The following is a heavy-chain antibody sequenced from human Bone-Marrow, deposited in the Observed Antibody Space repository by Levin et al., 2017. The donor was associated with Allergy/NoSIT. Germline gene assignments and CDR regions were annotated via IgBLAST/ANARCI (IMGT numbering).Heavy chain of an antibody. Sequence: KSGGSLRLSCSVLGVSISTADLWAWIRQPPGKGLEWIATISSNGNIYYNPTLRNRLTTSLDASDNSFSLDLTSVTATDTAVYYCARLPSDTSRFDLWGQGLLVTVSS. J-gene: IGHJ4*02. V-gene: IGHV4-39*02. CDR2: ISSNGNI. CDR1: GVSISTADL. D-gene: IGHD3-22*01. CDR3: ARLPSDTSRFDL.